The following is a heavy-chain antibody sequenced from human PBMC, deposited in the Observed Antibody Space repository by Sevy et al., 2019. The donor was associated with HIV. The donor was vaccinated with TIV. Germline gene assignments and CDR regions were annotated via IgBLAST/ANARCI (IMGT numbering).Heavy chain of an antibody. CDR3: ARRPAPDFQH. V-gene: IGHV1-2*02. Sequence: GSVKVSCKASGYTFTGYYMHWVRQAPGQGLEWMGWINPNSRGTNYAQKFQGRVTMSRDTSISTAYMDLSRLRSDDTAVYYCARRPAPDFQHWGQGTLVRVSS. CDR2: INPNSRGT. CDR1: GYTFTGYY. J-gene: IGHJ1*01.